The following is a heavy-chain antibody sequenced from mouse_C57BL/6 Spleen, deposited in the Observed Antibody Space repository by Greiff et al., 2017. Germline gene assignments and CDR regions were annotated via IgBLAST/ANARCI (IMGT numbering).Heavy chain of an antibody. CDR2: IDPETGGT. CDR1: GYTFTDYE. V-gene: IGHV1-15*01. Sequence: VQLQQSGAELVRPGASVTLSCKASGYTFTDYEMHWVKQTPVHGLEWIGAIDPETGGTAYNQKFKGKAILTADKSSSTAYMELRSLTSEDSAVYYCTIRRFYGNYWYFDVWGTGTTVTVSS. CDR3: TIRRFYGNYWYFDV. J-gene: IGHJ1*03. D-gene: IGHD2-1*01.